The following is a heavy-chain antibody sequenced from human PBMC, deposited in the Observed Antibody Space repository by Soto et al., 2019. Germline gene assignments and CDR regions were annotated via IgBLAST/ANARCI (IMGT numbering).Heavy chain of an antibody. D-gene: IGHD4-4*01. CDR2: INHSGST. V-gene: IGHV4-34*01. CDR3: SGGSDSNFYYYYMDV. CDR1: GGSFSGYY. J-gene: IGHJ6*03. Sequence: SETLSLTCAVYGGSFSGYYWSWIRQPPGKGLEWIGEINHSGSTNYNPSLKSRVTISVDTSKNQFSLKLSSVTAADTAVYYCSGGSDSNFYYYYMDVWGKGTTVTVSS.